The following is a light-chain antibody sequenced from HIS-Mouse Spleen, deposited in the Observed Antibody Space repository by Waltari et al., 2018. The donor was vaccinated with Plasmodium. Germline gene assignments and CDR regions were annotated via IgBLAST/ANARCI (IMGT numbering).Light chain of an antibody. Sequence: QSALTQPASVSGSPGQSIPISCTGTSRDFGSYNLFSWYQQHPGKAPKLMIYEGSKRPSGVSNRFSGSKSGNTASLTISGLQAEDEADYYCCSYAGSRMVFGGGTKLTVL. CDR2: EGS. CDR3: CSYAGSRMV. V-gene: IGLV2-23*01. J-gene: IGLJ2*01. CDR1: SRDFGSYNL.